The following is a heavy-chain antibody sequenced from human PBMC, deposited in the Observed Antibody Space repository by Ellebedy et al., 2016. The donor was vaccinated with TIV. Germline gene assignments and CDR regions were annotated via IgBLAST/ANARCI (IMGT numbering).Heavy chain of an antibody. CDR3: ARGGWLQSGLDYYYYYGMDV. D-gene: IGHD5-24*01. CDR2: INPSGGST. V-gene: IGHV1-46*01. J-gene: IGHJ6*02. CDR1: GYTFTSYY. Sequence: ASVKVSXXASGYTFTSYYMHWVRQAPEQGLEWMGIINPSGGSTSYAQKFQGRVTMTRDTSTSTVYMELSSLRSEDTAVYYCARGGWLQSGLDYYYYYGMDVWGQGTTVTVSS.